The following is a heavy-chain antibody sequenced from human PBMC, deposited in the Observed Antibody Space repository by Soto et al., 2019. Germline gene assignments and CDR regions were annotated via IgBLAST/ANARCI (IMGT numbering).Heavy chain of an antibody. J-gene: IGHJ4*02. Sequence: EVQLVESGGGLVKPGGSLRLSCISSGFTFRTYTMNWVRQAPGKGLEWVSGIRGFSPYTFYAESVKGRFTISRDNAEKSLYMQMNSLGAEDTALYYCAREPEGIAAALDYWGRGTLFTVSS. V-gene: IGHV3-21*01. CDR1: GFTFRTYT. CDR2: IRGFSPYT. D-gene: IGHD6-13*01. CDR3: AREPEGIAAALDY.